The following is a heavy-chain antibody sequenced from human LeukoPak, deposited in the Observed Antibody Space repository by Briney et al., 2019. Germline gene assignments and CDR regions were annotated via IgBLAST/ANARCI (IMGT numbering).Heavy chain of an antibody. D-gene: IGHD5-18*01. Sequence: ASVKVSCKASGYTFTSYDINWVRQATGQGLEWMGWMNPNSGNTGYVQKFQGRVTMTRNTSISTAYMELSSLRSEDTAVYYCARGRHSYGYWEYYFDYWGQGTLVTVSS. CDR3: ARGRHSYGYWEYYFDY. V-gene: IGHV1-8*01. J-gene: IGHJ4*02. CDR1: GYTFTSYD. CDR2: MNPNSGNT.